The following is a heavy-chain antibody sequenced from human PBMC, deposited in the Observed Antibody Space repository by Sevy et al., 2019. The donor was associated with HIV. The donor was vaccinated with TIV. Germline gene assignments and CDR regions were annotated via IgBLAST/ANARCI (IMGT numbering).Heavy chain of an antibody. J-gene: IGHJ4*02. CDR3: AKDTTAWFGTYYFDY. CDR1: GFTFSSYG. V-gene: IGHV3-30*18. D-gene: IGHD3-10*01. CDR2: ISYDGRNK. Sequence: GGSLRLSCAASGFTFSSYGMHWVRQAPGKGLEWVAVISYDGRNKYYADSVKGRFTISRDNSKNTLYLQMNSLRAEDTAVYYCAKDTTAWFGTYYFDYWGQGTLVTVSS.